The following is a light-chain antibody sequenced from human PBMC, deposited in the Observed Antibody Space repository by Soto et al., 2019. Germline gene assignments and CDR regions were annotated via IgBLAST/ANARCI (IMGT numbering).Light chain of an antibody. CDR1: SNDVGGYNF. CDR3: CSYVGSDSSFV. Sequence: LTQPRSLSGSPGQSVTISCTGTSNDVGGYNFVSWYQQHPGKVPKLIIYDVSIRPSGVPDRFSASKSGITASLTISGLQAEDEADYYCCSYVGSDSSFVFGSGTKVTVL. V-gene: IGLV2-11*01. J-gene: IGLJ1*01. CDR2: DVS.